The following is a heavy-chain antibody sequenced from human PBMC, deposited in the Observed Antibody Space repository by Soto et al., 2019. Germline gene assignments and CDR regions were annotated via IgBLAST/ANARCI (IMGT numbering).Heavy chain of an antibody. CDR3: AKDLRWYCSGGICLLIDY. CDR1: GFTFSSYA. D-gene: IGHD2-15*01. Sequence: GGSRLSCAASGFTFSSYAMSWVRQAPGKGLEWVSAISGSGGSTYYADSVKGRFTISRDNSKNTLYLQMNSLRAEDTAVYYCAKDLRWYCSGGICLLIDYWGQGTLVTVSS. V-gene: IGHV3-23*01. J-gene: IGHJ4*02. CDR2: ISGSGGST.